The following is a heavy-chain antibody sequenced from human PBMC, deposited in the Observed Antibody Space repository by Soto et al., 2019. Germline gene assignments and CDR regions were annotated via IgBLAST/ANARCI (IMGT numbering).Heavy chain of an antibody. D-gene: IGHD1-26*01. CDR3: ATDPGELTTRGWFDP. CDR2: VAPEDGET. J-gene: IGHJ5*02. CDR1: GYTLTELS. V-gene: IGHV1-24*01. Sequence: QVQLVQSGAEVKKPGASVKVSCKVSGYTLTELSMHWVRQAPGKGLEWMGGVAPEDGETIYAQKFQGRVTMTEDTSTDTAYMELSSLRSEDTAVYYCATDPGELTTRGWFDPWGQGTLVTVSS.